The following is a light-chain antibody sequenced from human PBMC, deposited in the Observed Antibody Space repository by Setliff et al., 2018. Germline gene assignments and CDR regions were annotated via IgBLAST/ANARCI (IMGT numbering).Light chain of an antibody. Sequence: QSVLTQPPSASGSPGQSVTISCTGTSSDVGGYNYVSWYQRHPGKAPKLMIYEVSKRPSGVPDRFSGSKSGNTASLTVSGLQAEDEADYYCSSYAGNNVRVLFGGGTKVTVL. CDR2: EVS. V-gene: IGLV2-8*01. CDR1: SSDVGGYNY. CDR3: SSYAGNNVRVL. J-gene: IGLJ2*01.